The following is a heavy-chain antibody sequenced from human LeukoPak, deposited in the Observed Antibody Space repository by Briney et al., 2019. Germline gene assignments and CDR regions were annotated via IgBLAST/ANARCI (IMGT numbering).Heavy chain of an antibody. D-gene: IGHD3-9*01. V-gene: IGHV1-46*01. CDR1: GYTFTSYY. CDR2: INPSGGST. CDR3: ARTYYDILTGYYTGDAFDI. Sequence: VSVKVSCKASGYTFTSYYMYWVRQAPGQGLEWMGIINPSGGSTSYAQKFQGRVTMTRDMSTSTVYMELSSLRSEDTAVYYCARTYYDILTGYYTGDAFDIWGQGTMVTVSS. J-gene: IGHJ3*02.